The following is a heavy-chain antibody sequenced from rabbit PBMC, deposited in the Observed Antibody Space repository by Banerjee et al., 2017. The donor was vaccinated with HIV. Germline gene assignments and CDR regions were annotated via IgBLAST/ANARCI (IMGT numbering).Heavy chain of an antibody. CDR3: ARDGAGSSYFNL. CDR2: IVPIFGST. Sequence: QSLEESGGDLVKPGASLTLTCTASGFSFSSSDYMCWVRQAPGKGLEWIGYIVPIFGSTYYANWVNGRFTISSHNAQNTLYLQLNSLTAADTATYFCARDGAGSSYFNLWGQGTLVTVS. J-gene: IGHJ4*01. CDR1: GFSFSSSDY. D-gene: IGHD8-1*01. V-gene: IGHV1S40*01.